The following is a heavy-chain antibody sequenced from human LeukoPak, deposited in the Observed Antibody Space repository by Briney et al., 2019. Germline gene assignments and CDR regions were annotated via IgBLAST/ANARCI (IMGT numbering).Heavy chain of an antibody. CDR1: GFTFSDYY. V-gene: IGHV3-11*01. J-gene: IGHJ4*02. Sequence: GGSLRLSCAASGFTFSDYYMSWILQAPGKGLEWASYISSSGSTIYYADSVKGRFTISRDNAKNSLYLQMNSLRAEDTAVYYCARGIVVVPAAMEFDYWGQGTLVTVSS. D-gene: IGHD2-2*01. CDR3: ARGIVVVPAAMEFDY. CDR2: ISSSGSTI.